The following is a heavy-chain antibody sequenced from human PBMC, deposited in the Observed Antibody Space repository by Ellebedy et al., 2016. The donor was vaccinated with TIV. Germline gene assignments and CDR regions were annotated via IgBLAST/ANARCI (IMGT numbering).Heavy chain of an antibody. CDR1: GGSISSVGFS. J-gene: IGHJ4*02. D-gene: IGHD3-10*01. CDR2: ISHTGNT. Sequence: MPSETLSLTCAVSGGSISSVGFSWTWIRQPPGKGLEWIGYISHTGNTYYNPSRKSRVTITVDTSKNQFFLKLNSVTAADTAVYYCARESRGGYLLDYFDYWGLGTLVTVSS. CDR3: ARESRGGYLLDYFDY. V-gene: IGHV4-30-2*01.